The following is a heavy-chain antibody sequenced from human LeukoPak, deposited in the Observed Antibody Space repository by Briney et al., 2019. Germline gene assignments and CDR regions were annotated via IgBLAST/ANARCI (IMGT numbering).Heavy chain of an antibody. CDR3: AKEAPRSRGNRGYYYYYYMDV. Sequence: GGSLRLSCAASGFTFDDYTMHWVRQAPGKGLEWVSLISWDGGSTYYADSVKGRFTISRDNSKNSLYLQMNSLRTEDTALYYCAKEAPRSRGNRGYYYYYYMDVWGKGTTVTVSS. J-gene: IGHJ6*03. CDR1: GFTFDDYT. V-gene: IGHV3-43*01. CDR2: ISWDGGST. D-gene: IGHD1-14*01.